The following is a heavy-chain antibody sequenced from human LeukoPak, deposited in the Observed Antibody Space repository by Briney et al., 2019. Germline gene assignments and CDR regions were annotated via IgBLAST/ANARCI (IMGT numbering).Heavy chain of an antibody. J-gene: IGHJ3*02. Sequence: PGGSLRLPCVASGFTFTDSTVHWVRHASGKGLEWLGCIRSKANSYATGYSASVKGRFTVSRDDSKKTAYLQMSSLRAEDTAVYYCAREILRRAFDIWGQGTMVTVSS. D-gene: IGHD3-3*01. V-gene: IGHV3-73*01. CDR1: GFTFTDST. CDR3: AREILRRAFDI. CDR2: IRSKANSYAT.